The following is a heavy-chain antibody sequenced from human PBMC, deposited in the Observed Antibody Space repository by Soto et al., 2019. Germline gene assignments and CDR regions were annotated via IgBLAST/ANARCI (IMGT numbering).Heavy chain of an antibody. CDR2: IYRTGST. V-gene: IGHV4-4*02. J-gene: IGHJ4*02. CDR1: GVSFTSNNW. D-gene: IGHD1-7*01. CDR3: ASRDPGTSVDY. Sequence: SETLSLTCAVSGVSFTSNNWCTLVRQPPGQGLEWIGEIYRTGSTNYNPSLKSRVTISLDKSENQFSLKVTSLTAADTAVYYCASRDPGTSVDYWGQGTLVTVSS.